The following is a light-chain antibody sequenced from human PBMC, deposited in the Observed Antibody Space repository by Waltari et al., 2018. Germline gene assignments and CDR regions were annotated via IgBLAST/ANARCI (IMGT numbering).Light chain of an antibody. V-gene: IGKV3-11*01. CDR1: QPVTIF. CDR2: DSS. Sequence: EIVLTQSPATLSLSPVERATLSCRATQPVTIFLACDQHKPGQAPRLLIYDSSTRATGIPARFSGSGSGTDFTLTISSLEPEDFALYYCQHRSNWPLTFGGGTKVEI. CDR3: QHRSNWPLT. J-gene: IGKJ4*01.